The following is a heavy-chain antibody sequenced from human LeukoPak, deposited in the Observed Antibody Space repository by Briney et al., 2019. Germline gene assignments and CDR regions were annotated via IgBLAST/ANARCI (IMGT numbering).Heavy chain of an antibody. CDR3: ARDKVDYYDSSGSTFSFDY. Sequence: ASVKVSCKASGYTFTSYYMHWVRQAPGQGLEWMGIINPSGGSTSYAQKFQGRVTMTRDTSTSTVYMELSSLRSEDTAVYYCARDKVDYYDSSGSTFSFDYWGQGTLVTVSS. CDR1: GYTFTSYY. D-gene: IGHD3-22*01. CDR2: INPSGGST. V-gene: IGHV1-46*01. J-gene: IGHJ4*02.